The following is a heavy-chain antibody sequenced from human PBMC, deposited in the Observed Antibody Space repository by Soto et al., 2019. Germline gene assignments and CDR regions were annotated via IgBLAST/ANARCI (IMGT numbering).Heavy chain of an antibody. CDR1: GLTFSSYG. CDR3: VKGHSSGWSEYFHH. D-gene: IGHD6-13*01. J-gene: IGHJ1*01. V-gene: IGHV3-30*18. Sequence: QVQLVESGGGVVQPGRSLRLSCAASGLTFSSYGMHWVRQAPGTGLEWVAVISYDGSNKYYAYSVKGRFTISRANSKNTLYLQMNSLRAEDTAVYYCVKGHSSGWSEYFHHWGQGTMVTVSS. CDR2: ISYDGSNK.